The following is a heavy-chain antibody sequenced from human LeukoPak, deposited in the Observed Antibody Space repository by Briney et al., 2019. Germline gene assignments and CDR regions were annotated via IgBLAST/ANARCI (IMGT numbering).Heavy chain of an antibody. J-gene: IGHJ3*02. CDR1: GGSISSGGYY. CDR2: IYYSGST. Sequence: SETLSLTCTVSGGSISSGGYYWSWIRQHPGKGLEWIGYIYYSGSTYYNPSLKSRVTISVDTSKNQFSLRLSSVTAADTAVYYCARTVRRAFDIWGQGTMVTVSS. CDR3: ARTVRRAFDI. V-gene: IGHV4-31*03. D-gene: IGHD3-10*01.